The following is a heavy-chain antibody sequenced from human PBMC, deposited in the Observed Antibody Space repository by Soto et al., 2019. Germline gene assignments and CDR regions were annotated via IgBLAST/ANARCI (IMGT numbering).Heavy chain of an antibody. D-gene: IGHD1-26*01. J-gene: IGHJ4*02. CDR2: FDPEDGET. CDR1: GYTLTELS. CDR3: ATVTGIVGATPYYFDY. V-gene: IGHV1-24*01. Sequence: RASVKVSCKVSGYTLTELSMHWVRQAPGKGLEWMGGFDPEDGETIYAQKFQGRVTMTEDTSTDTAYMELSSLRSEDTAVYYCATVTGIVGATPYYFDYWGQGTLVTVSS.